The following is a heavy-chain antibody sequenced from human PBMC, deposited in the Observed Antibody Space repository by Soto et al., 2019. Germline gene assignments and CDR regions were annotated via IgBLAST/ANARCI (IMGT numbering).Heavy chain of an antibody. CDR3: ARDSPPRCGYGDGCGDTYGMDV. J-gene: IGHJ6*02. Sequence: QVQLVESGGGVVQPGRSLRLSCAASGFTFSSYAMHWVRQAPGKGLEWVAVISYDGSNKYYADSVKGRFTISRDNSKNTLYLQMNSLRAEDTAVYYCARDSPPRCGYGDGCGDTYGMDVWGQGTTVTVSS. V-gene: IGHV3-30-3*01. CDR2: ISYDGSNK. CDR1: GFTFSSYA. D-gene: IGHD4-17*01.